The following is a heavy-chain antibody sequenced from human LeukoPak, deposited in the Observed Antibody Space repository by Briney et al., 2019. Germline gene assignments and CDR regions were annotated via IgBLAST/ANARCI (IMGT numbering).Heavy chain of an antibody. CDR3: ARAYGDYPRGYYGMDV. V-gene: IGHV4-34*01. D-gene: IGHD4-17*01. Sequence: SETLSLTCAVYGGSFSVYYWSWIRQPPGKGLEWIGEINHSGSTNYNPSLKSRVTISVDTSKNQFSLKLSSVTAADTAVYYCARAYGDYPRGYYGMDVWGQGTTVTVSS. J-gene: IGHJ6*02. CDR2: INHSGST. CDR1: GGSFSVYY.